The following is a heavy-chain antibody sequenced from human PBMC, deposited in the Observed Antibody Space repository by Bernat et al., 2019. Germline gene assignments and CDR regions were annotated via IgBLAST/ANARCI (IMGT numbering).Heavy chain of an antibody. D-gene: IGHD2-8*02. CDR3: ATGEYCTGGVCYTTAFDY. CDR2: FDPEDGET. CDR1: GYTLTELS. V-gene: IGHV1-24*01. J-gene: IGHJ4*02. Sequence: QVQLVQSGVEVKKPGASVKVSCKVSGYTLTELSMHWVRQAPGKGLEWMGGFDPEDGETIYAQKFQGRVTMTEDTSTDTAYMELSSLRSEDTAVYYCATGEYCTGGVCYTTAFDYWGQGTLVTVSS.